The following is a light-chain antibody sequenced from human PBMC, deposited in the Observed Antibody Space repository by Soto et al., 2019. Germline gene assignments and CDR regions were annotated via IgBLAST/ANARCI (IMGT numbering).Light chain of an antibody. V-gene: IGKV3-11*01. CDR2: DAS. J-gene: IGKJ3*01. CDR1: QSVSSS. CDR3: QQRNTWPFT. Sequence: EIVLTQSPATLSVSPGERATLSCRASQSVSSSLVWYQQKPGQPPRLLIYDASNRATAIPARFSGSGSGTDFSLTISSLEPDDSAVYYCQQRNTWPFTFGPGTKVDIK.